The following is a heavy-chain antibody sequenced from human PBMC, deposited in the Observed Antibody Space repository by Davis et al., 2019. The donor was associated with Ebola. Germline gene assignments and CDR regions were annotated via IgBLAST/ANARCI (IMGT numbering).Heavy chain of an antibody. CDR3: ARVPIEVVARYKTNNWFDP. CDR1: GGSFSGYY. D-gene: IGHD3-22*01. V-gene: IGHV4-34*01. J-gene: IGHJ5*02. Sequence: TLSPSCALYGGSFSGYYWSWIRQPPGKGLEWIGEINHSGNTIYHPSLKTRVSISVDTSKNQFSLKLSSVTAADTAVYYRARVPIEVVARYKTNNWFDPWGQGTLVTVSS. CDR2: INHSGNT.